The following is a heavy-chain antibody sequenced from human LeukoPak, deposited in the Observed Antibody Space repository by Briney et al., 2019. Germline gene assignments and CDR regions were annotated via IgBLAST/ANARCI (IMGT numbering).Heavy chain of an antibody. D-gene: IGHD3-22*01. CDR2: ISSSSSTI. CDR1: GFTFSSYS. Sequence: PGGSLRLSCAASGFTFSSYSMNWVRQAPGKGLEWVSYISSSSSTIYYADSVKGRFTISRDNAKNSLYLQMNSLRAEDTSVYYCTRDWKGYDGNYMDVWGKGTTVTVSS. V-gene: IGHV3-48*01. J-gene: IGHJ6*03. CDR3: TRDWKGYDGNYMDV.